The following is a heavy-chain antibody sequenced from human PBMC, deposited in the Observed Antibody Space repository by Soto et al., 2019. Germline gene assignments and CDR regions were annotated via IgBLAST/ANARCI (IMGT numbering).Heavy chain of an antibody. CDR3: ARGRPGAGRSHYYYYGMDV. J-gene: IGHJ6*02. CDR1: GFTFSSYG. D-gene: IGHD6-19*01. V-gene: IGHV3-33*01. Sequence: QVQLVESGGGVVQPGRSLRLSCAASGFTFSSYGMHWVRQAPGKGLEWAAVIWYDGSNKYYADSVKGRFTISRDNSKNTLYLQMNSLRAEDTAVYYCARGRPGAGRSHYYYYGMDVWGQGTTVTVSS. CDR2: IWYDGSNK.